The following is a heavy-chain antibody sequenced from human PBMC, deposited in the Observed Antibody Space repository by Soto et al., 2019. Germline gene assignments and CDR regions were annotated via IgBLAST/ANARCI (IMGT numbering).Heavy chain of an antibody. CDR3: ARDREYYYDSSGNYYYHYGMDV. D-gene: IGHD3-22*01. CDR2: ISGDNGNT. Sequence: QVQLVESGAEVKKPGASVKVSCKASGYTFTNYGISWVRQAPGQGLEWMGWISGDNGNTKYAQKFQGRVTMTTDTPTTTAYMDLRSLRSDDTAVYYCARDREYYYDSSGNYYYHYGMDVWGQGTTVTVS. J-gene: IGHJ6*02. V-gene: IGHV1-18*04. CDR1: GYTFTNYG.